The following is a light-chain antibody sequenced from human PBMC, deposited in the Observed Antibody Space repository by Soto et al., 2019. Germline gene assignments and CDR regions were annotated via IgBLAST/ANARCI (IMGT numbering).Light chain of an antibody. CDR1: SSNIGSNT. CDR2: TTN. Sequence: QSVLTQPSSASGTPGQRVTISCSGSSSNIGSNTVKWYQQLPGTAPKLLIYTTNQRPSGVPDRFSDSRSGTSASLAISGLQSEDEAYYYCAALDDNLNAWVFGGGTKLTVL. J-gene: IGLJ3*02. CDR3: AALDDNLNAWV. V-gene: IGLV1-44*01.